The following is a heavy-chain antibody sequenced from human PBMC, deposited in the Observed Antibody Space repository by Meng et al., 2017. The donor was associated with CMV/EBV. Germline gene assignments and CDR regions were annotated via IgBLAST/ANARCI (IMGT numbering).Heavy chain of an antibody. Sequence: GGSLRLSCAASGFTFSSYWMSWVRQAPGKGLEWVANIKQDGSEKYYVDSVKGRFTISRDNAENSLYLQMNSLRAEDTAVYYCARGGDFWSGYSWSYYGMDVWGQGTTVTVSS. CDR1: GFTFSSYW. CDR3: ARGGDFWSGYSWSYYGMDV. V-gene: IGHV3-7*01. D-gene: IGHD3-3*01. CDR2: IKQDGSEK. J-gene: IGHJ6*02.